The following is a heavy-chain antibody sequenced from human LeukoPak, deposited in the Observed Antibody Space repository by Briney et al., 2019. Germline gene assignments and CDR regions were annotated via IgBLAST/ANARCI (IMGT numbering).Heavy chain of an antibody. CDR2: IYYSGST. Sequence: SETLSLTCTVSGGXISSYYCSWIRQPPGKGLEWIGYIYYSGSTNYNPSLKSRVTISVDTSKNQFSLKLSSVTAADTAVYYCARERLLWFGDRWFDPWGQGTLVTVSS. J-gene: IGHJ5*02. CDR1: GGXISSYY. D-gene: IGHD3-10*01. V-gene: IGHV4-59*01. CDR3: ARERLLWFGDRWFDP.